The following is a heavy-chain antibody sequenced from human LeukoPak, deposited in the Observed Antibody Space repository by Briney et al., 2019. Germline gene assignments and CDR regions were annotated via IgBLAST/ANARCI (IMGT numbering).Heavy chain of an antibody. J-gene: IGHJ4*02. CDR2: ISYSGTT. V-gene: IGHV4-59*08. CDR1: GGSINNYY. Sequence: PSETLSLTCTVSGGSINNYYWSWIRQPPGKGLEWIGYISYSGTTYYKSSLKSRVTISVDTSKNQFSLRLSSMTAADTAVYYCARSRYCSGGSCWFDYWGQGTLVTVSS. D-gene: IGHD2-15*01. CDR3: ARSRYCSGGSCWFDY.